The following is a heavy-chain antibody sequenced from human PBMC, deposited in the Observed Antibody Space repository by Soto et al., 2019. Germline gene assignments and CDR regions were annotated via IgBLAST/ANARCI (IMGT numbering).Heavy chain of an antibody. D-gene: IGHD1-20*01. V-gene: IGHV1-8*01. CDR1: GYTFTSYD. J-gene: IGHJ4*02. CDR2: MNPNSGNT. CDR3: AKGPVSGIDY. Sequence: QVQLVQSGAEVKKPGASVKVSCKASGYTFTSYDINWVRQATGQGLEWMGWMNPNSGNTGYAQKFQGRVPLTRNTSRSTGYKELSSLRSEDTAVYYCAKGPVSGIDYWGQGTLVTVSS.